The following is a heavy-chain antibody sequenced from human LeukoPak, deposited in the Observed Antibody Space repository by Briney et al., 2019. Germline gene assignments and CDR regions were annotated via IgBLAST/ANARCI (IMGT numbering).Heavy chain of an antibody. J-gene: IGHJ6*02. CDR3: ARRQQLVRKDYGMDV. CDR1: GGSISSGGYY. Sequence: TLSLPCTVSGGSISSGGYYGSGIRQHPGEGLKWLRYIYYTGSTYYSPSLKSRFIISVATSKNHFSLRLSSVTAADTAVYYCARRQQLVRKDYGMDVWGQGTTVTVSS. CDR2: IYYTGST. D-gene: IGHD6-13*01. V-gene: IGHV4-31*03.